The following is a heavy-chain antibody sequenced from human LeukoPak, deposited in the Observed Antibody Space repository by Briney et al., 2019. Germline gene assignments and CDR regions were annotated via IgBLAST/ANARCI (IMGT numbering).Heavy chain of an antibody. V-gene: IGHV1-69*04. Sequence: SVKVSCKASGGTFSSYAISWLRQAPGQGLEWMGRIIPILGIANYAQKFQGRVTITADKSTSTAYMELSSLRSEDTAVYYCARAGDWFPFDYWGQGTLVTVSS. J-gene: IGHJ4*02. CDR2: IIPILGIA. D-gene: IGHD3-9*01. CDR1: GGTFSSYA. CDR3: ARAGDWFPFDY.